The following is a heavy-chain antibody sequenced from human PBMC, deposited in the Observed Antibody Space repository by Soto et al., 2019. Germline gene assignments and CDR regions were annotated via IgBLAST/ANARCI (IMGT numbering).Heavy chain of an antibody. J-gene: IGHJ6*02. D-gene: IGHD3-16*01. Sequence: LRLSCAASGFTFDDYAMYWVRQVLGKGLEWVSSISWNSGNIGYADSVKGRFTTSRDNAENSLYLQMNSLRPEDTALYYCTKARLWGGDGYNSYYYNAMDVWGQGTTVTVSS. CDR1: GFTFDDYA. CDR3: TKARLWGGDGYNSYYYNAMDV. V-gene: IGHV3-9*01. CDR2: ISWNSGNI.